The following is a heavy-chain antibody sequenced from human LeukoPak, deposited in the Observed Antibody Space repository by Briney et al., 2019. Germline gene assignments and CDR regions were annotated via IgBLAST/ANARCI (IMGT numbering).Heavy chain of an antibody. D-gene: IGHD4/OR15-4a*01. CDR3: ARANEVGAFDI. J-gene: IGHJ3*02. CDR1: GFTFSSYE. V-gene: IGHV3-48*03. Sequence: GGSLRLSCAASGFTFSSYEMNWVRQAPGKGLEWVSYISSSGSTIYYADSVKGRFTISRDNAKNSLYLQMNSLGAEDTAVYYCARANEVGAFDIWGQGTMVTVSS. CDR2: ISSSGSTI.